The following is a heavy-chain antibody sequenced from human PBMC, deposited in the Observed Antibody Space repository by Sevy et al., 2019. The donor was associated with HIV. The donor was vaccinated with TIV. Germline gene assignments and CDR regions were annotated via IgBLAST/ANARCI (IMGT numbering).Heavy chain of an antibody. Sequence: ASVKVSCKASGDTFSSYGISWVRQAPGQGLEWMGRIIPSVGITNYAQKFQDRITMTADKSTNTAYMELSSLKSEDTAVYYCAKVAVVTAMDVWGQGTTVTVSS. CDR3: AKVAVVTAMDV. J-gene: IGHJ6*02. V-gene: IGHV1-69*04. D-gene: IGHD2-21*02. CDR2: IIPSVGIT. CDR1: GDTFSSYG.